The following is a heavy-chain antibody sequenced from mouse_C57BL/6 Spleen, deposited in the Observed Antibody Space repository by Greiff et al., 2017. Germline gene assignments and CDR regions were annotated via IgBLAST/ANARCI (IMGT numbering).Heavy chain of an antibody. CDR1: GYSFTDSN. CDR3: ARSSWDEGGDYFDY. Sequence: QLLQPGPELVKPGASVKISCKASGYSFTDSNMNWVKQSNGKSLEWIGVINPNYGTTSYNQKFKGKATLTVDQSSSTDYMQLNSLTSEDSAVYYCARSSWDEGGDYFDYWGQGTTLTVSS. CDR2: INPNYGTT. J-gene: IGHJ2*01. D-gene: IGHD4-1*01. V-gene: IGHV1-39*01.